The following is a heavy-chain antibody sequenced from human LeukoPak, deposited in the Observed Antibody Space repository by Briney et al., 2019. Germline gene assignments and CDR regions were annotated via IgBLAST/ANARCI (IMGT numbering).Heavy chain of an antibody. CDR1: GGSFSGYY. CDR3: ARAHRVVVVAAMEDDAFDI. V-gene: IGHV4-34*01. CDR2: INHSGST. D-gene: IGHD2-15*01. Sequence: SSETLSLTCAVYGGSFSGYYWSWIRQPPGKGLEWIGEINHSGSTNYNPSLKSRVTISVDTSKNQFSLKLSSVTAADTAVYYCARAHRVVVVAAMEDDAFDIWGQGTMVTVSS. J-gene: IGHJ3*02.